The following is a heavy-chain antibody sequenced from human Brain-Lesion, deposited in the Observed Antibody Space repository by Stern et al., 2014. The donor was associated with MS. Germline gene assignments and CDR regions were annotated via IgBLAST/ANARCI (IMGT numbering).Heavy chain of an antibody. CDR3: ARGRVVPGFQYYATDV. CDR2: IFNSGST. J-gene: IGHJ6*02. Sequence: VQLVESGPGLVKPSQTLSLSCTVSGGSISSGGYYWSWIRQPAGKGLEWIGRIFNSGSTSYNPSLQSRGTISIDTSTNPFSPGLTSMTAADTAVYYCARGRVVPGFQYYATDVWGQGTTVIVSS. CDR1: GGSISSGGYY. D-gene: IGHD2-2*01. V-gene: IGHV4-61*02.